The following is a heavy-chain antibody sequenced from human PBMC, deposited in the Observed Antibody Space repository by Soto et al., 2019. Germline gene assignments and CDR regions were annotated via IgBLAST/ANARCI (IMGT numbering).Heavy chain of an antibody. CDR1: GFTFSSCV. CDR2: ITESGTGT. D-gene: IGHD6-13*01. J-gene: IGHJ4*02. V-gene: IGHV3-23*01. CDR3: AKGLINGRWYAED. Sequence: EVHLLESGGGLVHPGESLRLSCGASGFTFSSCVMTWVRQAPGKGLEWVSCITESGTGTYYADSVKGRFTISRDNSKNTMYLKMNNLRAEDTGVYYCAKGLINGRWYAEDWGQGTLVTVSS.